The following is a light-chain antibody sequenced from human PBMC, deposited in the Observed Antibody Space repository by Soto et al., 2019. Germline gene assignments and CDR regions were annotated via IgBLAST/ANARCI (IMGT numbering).Light chain of an antibody. CDR1: SSNIGGNY. J-gene: IGLJ2*01. Sequence: QSVLTQPPSASGTPGQRVTISCSGSSSNIGGNYVYWYQQLPGMAPKLLIHTNNQRPSGVPDRFSGSKSGTSASLAISGLRSEDEADYHCATWDDSLSGVVFGGGTKLTVL. V-gene: IGLV1-47*01. CDR3: ATWDDSLSGVV. CDR2: TNN.